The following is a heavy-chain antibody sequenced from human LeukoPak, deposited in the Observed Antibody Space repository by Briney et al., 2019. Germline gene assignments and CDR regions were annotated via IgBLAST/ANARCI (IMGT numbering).Heavy chain of an antibody. CDR3: AKAETMTQRGYFDY. J-gene: IGHJ4*02. Sequence: GGSLRLSCAASGFIFSNYGMHWVRQAPGKGLEWVAVVSYDGSNKYYADSVKGRFTISRDNSKNTLFLQMNSLRAEDTAVCYCAKAETMTQRGYFDYWGQGTLVTVSS. CDR1: GFIFSNYG. CDR2: VSYDGSNK. V-gene: IGHV3-30*18. D-gene: IGHD1-1*01.